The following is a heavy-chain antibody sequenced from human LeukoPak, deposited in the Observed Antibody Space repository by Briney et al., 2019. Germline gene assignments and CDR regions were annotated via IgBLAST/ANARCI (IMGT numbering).Heavy chain of an antibody. CDR1: GYSFTSYW. D-gene: IGHD6-6*01. CDR2: IYPGDSDT. V-gene: IGHV5-51*01. CDR3: ARGGYGQLVFNWFDP. J-gene: IGHJ5*02. Sequence: GESLKISCKGSGYSFTSYWIGWVRQMPGKGLEWMGIIYPGDSDTRYSPSFQDQVTISDDKSIRTAYLQWSSLKASDTAMYYCARGGYGQLVFNWFDPWGQGTLVTVSS.